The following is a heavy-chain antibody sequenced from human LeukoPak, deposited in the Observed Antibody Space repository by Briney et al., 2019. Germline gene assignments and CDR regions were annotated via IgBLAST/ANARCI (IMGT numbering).Heavy chain of an antibody. Sequence: GGSLRLSCAASGFTFDDYAMHWVRQAPGKGLEWVSGISWNSGSIGYADSVKGRFTISRGNAKNSLYLQMNSLRAEDTALYYCAKDVRVRAVAYDAFDIWGQGTMVTVSS. D-gene: IGHD6-19*01. CDR3: AKDVRVRAVAYDAFDI. V-gene: IGHV3-9*01. J-gene: IGHJ3*02. CDR1: GFTFDDYA. CDR2: ISWNSGSI.